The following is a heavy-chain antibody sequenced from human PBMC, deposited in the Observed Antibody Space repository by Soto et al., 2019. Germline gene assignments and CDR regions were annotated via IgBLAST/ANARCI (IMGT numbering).Heavy chain of an antibody. D-gene: IGHD1-1*01. CDR1: GGSISSYY. V-gene: IGHV4-59*01. J-gene: IGHJ5*02. CDR2: IYYSGST. CDR3: ARDLTISSTDGPLDP. Sequence: SETLSLTCTVSGGSISSYYWSWIRQPPGKGLEWIGYIYYSGSTNYNPSLKSRVTISVDTSKNQFSLKLSSVTAADTAVYYCARDLTISSTDGPLDPWGHGXLVTVSS.